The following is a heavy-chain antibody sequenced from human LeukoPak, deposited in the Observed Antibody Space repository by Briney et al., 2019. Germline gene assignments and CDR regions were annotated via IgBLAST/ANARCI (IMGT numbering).Heavy chain of an antibody. CDR3: GRQENRIAAASAGY. Sequence: SETLSLTCIVSGDSISSSSSYWGWIRQPPGKGLEWIGSRYYRGSTYYNPSLKSRVTISEDTSKNQLSLKLSSVTAADTAVYYCGRQENRIAAASAGYWRQGVLVTVSS. CDR2: RYYRGST. J-gene: IGHJ4*02. D-gene: IGHD6-13*01. CDR1: GDSISSSSSY. V-gene: IGHV4-39*01.